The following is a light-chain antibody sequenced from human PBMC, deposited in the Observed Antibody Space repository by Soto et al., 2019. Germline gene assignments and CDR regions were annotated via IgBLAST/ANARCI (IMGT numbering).Light chain of an antibody. CDR1: SSNFGSSYD. V-gene: IGLV1-40*01. J-gene: IGLJ2*01. CDR3: QSYDSGLYVV. CDR2: GNN. Sequence: QSVLTQPPSMSGAPGQRVTISCTGSSSNFGSSYDVHWYRQLPGTAPKLLIYGNNNRPSGVPDRFSGSKSGTSASLAITGLQAEDEADYYCQSYDSGLYVVFGGGTKLTVL.